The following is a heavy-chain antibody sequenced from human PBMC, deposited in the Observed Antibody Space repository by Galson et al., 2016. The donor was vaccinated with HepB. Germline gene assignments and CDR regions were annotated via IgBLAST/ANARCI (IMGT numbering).Heavy chain of an antibody. CDR2: IIPIFGTA. J-gene: IGHJ4*02. D-gene: IGHD1-1*01. CDR1: GGTFSSYS. Sequence: SVKVSCKASGGTFSSYSISWVRQAPGQGLEWMGGIIPIFGTADFAQKFQGRVTITADESTSTAYMEVSSLRSEDTAVYYCARSARSGWNDALDYLGQGTLVTVSS. V-gene: IGHV1-69*13. CDR3: ARSARSGWNDALDY.